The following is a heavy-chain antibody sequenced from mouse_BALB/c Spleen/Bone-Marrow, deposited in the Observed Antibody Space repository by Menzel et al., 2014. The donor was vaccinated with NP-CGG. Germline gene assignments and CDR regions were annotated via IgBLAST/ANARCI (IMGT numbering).Heavy chain of an antibody. CDR1: GYSFTGYY. CDR2: ISCYNGAT. Sequence: LVKTGASVKISCKASGYSFTGYYMRWVKQSHGKSLEWIGYISCYNGATSYNQKFKGKATLTVDTSSSTAYMQFNSLTSEDSAVYYCARRGNPIVYYAMDYWGQGTSVTVSS. J-gene: IGHJ4*01. V-gene: IGHV1S34*01. CDR3: ARRGNPIVYYAMDY.